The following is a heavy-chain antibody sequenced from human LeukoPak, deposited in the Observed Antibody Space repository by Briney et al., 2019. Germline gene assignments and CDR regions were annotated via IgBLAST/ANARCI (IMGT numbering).Heavy chain of an antibody. J-gene: IGHJ4*02. CDR2: IYYSGST. CDR1: GFTFSDYY. Sequence: LRLSCAASGFTFSDYYMSWIRQHPGKGLEWIGYIYYSGSTYYNPSLKSRVTMSVDTSKNQFSLKLSSVTAADTAVYYCAREGNWGSFDYWGQGTLVTVSS. V-gene: IGHV4-31*02. D-gene: IGHD7-27*01. CDR3: AREGNWGSFDY.